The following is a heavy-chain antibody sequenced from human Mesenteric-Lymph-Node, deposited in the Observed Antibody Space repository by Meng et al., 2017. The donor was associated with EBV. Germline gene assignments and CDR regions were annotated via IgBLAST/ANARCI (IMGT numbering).Heavy chain of an antibody. CDR3: ARQSGERGSVGIHTV. J-gene: IGHJ3*01. CDR1: GGSVSSGGYS. V-gene: IGHV4-30-2*01. CDR2: IYHFGSP. Sequence: QLPSQGSGSGLGNPSQTLSLTCAVSGGSVSSGGYSWSWIRQPPGKGLEWIGYIYHFGSPNYNPSLKSRVTISVDRSKNQFFLNLTSMTAADTAVYYCARQSGERGSVGIHTVWGQGTMVTVSS. D-gene: IGHD1-26*01.